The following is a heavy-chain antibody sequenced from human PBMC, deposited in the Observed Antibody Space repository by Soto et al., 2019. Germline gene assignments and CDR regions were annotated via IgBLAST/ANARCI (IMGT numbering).Heavy chain of an antibody. CDR3: ARDYYDGSASYGIEF. J-gene: IGHJ3*01. Sequence: ASVKVSCKASGYTFTGYYIHWVRQAPGQGLEWMGWINPKSGGANIAQKFQGWVTMTRDTSISTTYMELSNLRSNDTAMYYCARDYYDGSASYGIEFWGQGTMVTVSS. V-gene: IGHV1-2*04. D-gene: IGHD3-16*01. CDR1: GYTFTGYY. CDR2: INPKSGGA.